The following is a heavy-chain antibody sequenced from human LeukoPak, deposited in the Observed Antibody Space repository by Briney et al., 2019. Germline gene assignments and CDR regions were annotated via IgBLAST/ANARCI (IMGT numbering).Heavy chain of an antibody. V-gene: IGHV4-61*01. CDR3: ARASSVGRYYYGMDV. D-gene: IGHD6-6*01. CDR1: GVSVSSGSYY. Sequence: SETLSLTCTVSGVSVSSGSYYWSWIRQPPGKGLEWIGYIYYSGSTNYNPSLKSRVTISVDTSKNQFSLKLSSVTAADTAVYYCARASSVGRYYYGMDVWGQGTTVTVSS. J-gene: IGHJ6*02. CDR2: IYYSGST.